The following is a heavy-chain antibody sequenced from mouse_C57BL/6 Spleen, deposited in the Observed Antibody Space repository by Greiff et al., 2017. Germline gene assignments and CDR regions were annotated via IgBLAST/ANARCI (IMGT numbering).Heavy chain of an antibody. V-gene: IGHV3-6*01. CDR1: GYSITSGYY. D-gene: IGHD1-1*01. J-gene: IGHJ4*01. CDR2: ISYDGSN. CDR3: ASHYGSSTYYAMDY. Sequence: EVHLVESGPGLVKPSQSLSLTCSVTGYSITSGYYWNWIRQFPGNKLEWMGYISYDGSNNYNPSLKNRISITRDTSKNQFFLKLNSVTTEDTATYYCASHYGSSTYYAMDYWGQGTSVTVSS.